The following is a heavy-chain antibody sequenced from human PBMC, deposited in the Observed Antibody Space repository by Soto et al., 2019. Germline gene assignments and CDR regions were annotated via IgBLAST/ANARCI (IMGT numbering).Heavy chain of an antibody. D-gene: IGHD2-2*01. Sequence: GASVKVSCKVSGYTLTELSMHWVRQAPGKGLEWMGGFDPEDGETIYAQKFQGRVTMTEDTSTDTAYMELSSLRSEDTAVYYCATDLPGLTRNCISTSCYVDYWGQGTLVTVSS. CDR2: FDPEDGET. V-gene: IGHV1-24*01. J-gene: IGHJ4*02. CDR1: GYTLTELS. CDR3: ATDLPGLTRNCISTSCYVDY.